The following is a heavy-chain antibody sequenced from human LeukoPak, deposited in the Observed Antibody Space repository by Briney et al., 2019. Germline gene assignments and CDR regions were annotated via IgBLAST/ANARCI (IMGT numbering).Heavy chain of an antibody. CDR1: GFTFDDYA. CDR3: ARGRRYCSSTSCYAYYYYYMDV. J-gene: IGHJ6*03. V-gene: IGHV3-9*01. D-gene: IGHD2-2*01. CDR2: ISWNSGSI. Sequence: GGSLRLSCAASGFTFDDYAMHWVRQAPGKGLEWVSGISWNSGSIGYADSVKGRFTISRDNSKNTLYLQMNSLRAEDTAVYYCARGRRYCSSTSCYAYYYYYMDVWGKGTTVTVSS.